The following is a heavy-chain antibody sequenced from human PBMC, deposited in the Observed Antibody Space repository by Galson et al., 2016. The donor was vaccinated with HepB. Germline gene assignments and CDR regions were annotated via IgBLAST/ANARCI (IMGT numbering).Heavy chain of an antibody. CDR1: TFTFGTYA. V-gene: IGHV3-23*01. CDR2: LSASGATT. CDR3: AKVPYNSAWYAGFDY. D-gene: IGHD6-19*01. J-gene: IGHJ4*02. Sequence: SLRLSCAASTFTFGTYAMSWVRQAPGKGLEWVSLLSASGATTHYADSVKGRFTVSRDISKTTLYLQMNSLRAEDTALYYCAKVPYNSAWYAGFDYWGQGALVTVSS.